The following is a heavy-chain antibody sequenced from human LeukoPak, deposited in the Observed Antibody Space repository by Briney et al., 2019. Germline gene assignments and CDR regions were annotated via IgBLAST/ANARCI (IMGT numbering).Heavy chain of an antibody. D-gene: IGHD3-9*01. J-gene: IGHJ4*02. V-gene: IGHV1-2*02. CDR1: GYTFTGYY. CDR2: INPNSGGT. Sequence: ASVKVSCKASGYTFTGYYMHWVRQAPGQGLEWMGWINPNSGGTNYAQKLQGRVTMTRDTSISTAYMELSRLRSDDTAVYYCASFYFGTPTYSLWGQGTLVTVSS. CDR3: ASFYFGTPTYSL.